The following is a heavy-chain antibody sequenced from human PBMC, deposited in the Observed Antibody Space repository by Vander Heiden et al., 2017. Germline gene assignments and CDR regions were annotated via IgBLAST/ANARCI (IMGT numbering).Heavy chain of an antibody. Sequence: EVQLVESGGGLVQPGSSLRLSCVTSGFPFDDYAMHWVRQVPGKGLEWVSGISWNSGRTGYADSVKGRFTISRDNAKKSLYLQMNSLRVEDTALYYCVKDDSHSQSDGALDYWGQGTLVTVSS. D-gene: IGHD1-26*01. J-gene: IGHJ4*02. CDR1: GFPFDDYA. CDR3: VKDDSHSQSDGALDY. CDR2: ISWNSGRT. V-gene: IGHV3-9*01.